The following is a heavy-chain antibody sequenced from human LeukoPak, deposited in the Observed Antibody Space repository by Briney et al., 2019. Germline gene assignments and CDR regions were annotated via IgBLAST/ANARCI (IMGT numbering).Heavy chain of an antibody. V-gene: IGHV3-23*01. CDR1: GFTFSNYA. Sequence: GGSLRLSCAASGFTFSNYAMTWVRQAPGKGLEWVSVISGNTGSTYYADSVKGRFTISRDSSKNTLYLQMNSLRAEDTAVYYCAKEADRSSWYVDYWGQGSLVTVSS. J-gene: IGHJ4*02. D-gene: IGHD6-13*01. CDR2: ISGNTGST. CDR3: AKEADRSSWYVDY.